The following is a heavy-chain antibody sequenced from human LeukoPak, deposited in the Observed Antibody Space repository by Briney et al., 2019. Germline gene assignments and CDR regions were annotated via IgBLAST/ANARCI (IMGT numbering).Heavy chain of an antibody. J-gene: IGHJ6*02. CDR1: GFTFSNYY. Sequence: GSLRLXCAASGFTFSNYYMTWIRQAPGKGLEWVSYITNSGSTIHYADSVKGRFTISRDNAKNSLYLQMDSLRGEDTAFYYCARDIRPYDYNHVDVWGQGTTVTVSS. CDR2: ITNSGSTI. V-gene: IGHV3-11*01. CDR3: ARDIRPYDYNHVDV.